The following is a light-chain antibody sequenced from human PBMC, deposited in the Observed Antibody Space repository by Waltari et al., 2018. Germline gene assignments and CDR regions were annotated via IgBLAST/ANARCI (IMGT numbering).Light chain of an antibody. CDR2: GAS. CDR3: HQYNNWPPWT. J-gene: IGKJ1*01. Sequence: EIVMTPSPATLAVSPGDRSTLPCRASQSVDSNLAWYQQKPGQAPRLLIYGASTRATGIPARFSGSGSGTEFTLTISSLQSEDFARYYCHQYNNWPPWTFGQGTKVEVK. CDR1: QSVDSN. V-gene: IGKV3-15*01.